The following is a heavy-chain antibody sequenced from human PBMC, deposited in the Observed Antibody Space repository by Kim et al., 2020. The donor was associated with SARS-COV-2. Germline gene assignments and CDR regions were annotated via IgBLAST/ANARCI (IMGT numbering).Heavy chain of an antibody. CDR2: IIPIFGTA. Sequence: SVKVSCKASGGTFSSYAISWVRQAPGQGLEWMGGIIPIFGTANYAQKFQGRVTITADESTSTAYMELSSLRSEDTAVYYCARGVAAALHGSMDVWGQGTTVTVSS. D-gene: IGHD6-13*01. CDR1: GGTFSSYA. J-gene: IGHJ6*02. V-gene: IGHV1-69*13. CDR3: ARGVAAALHGSMDV.